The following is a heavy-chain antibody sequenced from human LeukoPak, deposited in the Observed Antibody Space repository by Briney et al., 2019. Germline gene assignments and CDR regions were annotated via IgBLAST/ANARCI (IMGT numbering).Heavy chain of an antibody. CDR2: ISYDGSNK. Sequence: AGGSLRLSCAASGFIFSRYGMHWVRQAPGKGLEWVAVISYDGSNKYYADSVKGRFTISRDNAKNSLSLQMNSLRAEDTAVYYCARDSRYSNSPIYYPYYMDVWGKGTTVTVSS. V-gene: IGHV3-30*03. J-gene: IGHJ6*03. CDR3: ARDSRYSNSPIYYPYYMDV. CDR1: GFIFSRYG. D-gene: IGHD4-11*01.